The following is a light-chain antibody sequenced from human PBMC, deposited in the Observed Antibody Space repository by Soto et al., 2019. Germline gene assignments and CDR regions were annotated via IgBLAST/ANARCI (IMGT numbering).Light chain of an antibody. CDR3: QQYVSSWT. J-gene: IGKJ1*01. CDR1: HSVSSSY. CDR2: GAS. Sequence: EIVLTQSPGTLSLSPGERATLSCRASHSVSSSYLAWYQQKPGQAPRLLIYGASSRATGIPDRFSGSGSGTDFTLTISRLEPEDFAVYYCQQYVSSWTFGQGTKVEIK. V-gene: IGKV3-20*01.